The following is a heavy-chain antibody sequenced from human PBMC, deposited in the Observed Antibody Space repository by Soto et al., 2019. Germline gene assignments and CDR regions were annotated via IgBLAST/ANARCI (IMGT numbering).Heavy chain of an antibody. V-gene: IGHV3-73*01. CDR3: TRLPVVDYYDSSGQTSRVYYFDY. CDR2: IRSKANSYAT. J-gene: IGHJ4*02. D-gene: IGHD3-22*01. CDR1: GFTFSGAA. Sequence: GGSLRLSCAASGFTFSGAAMHWVRQAYGKGLEWVGRIRSKANSYATAYAASVKGRFTISRDDSKNTAYLQMNSLKTEDTAVYYCTRLPVVDYYDSSGQTSRVYYFDYLCPGTLVTVSS.